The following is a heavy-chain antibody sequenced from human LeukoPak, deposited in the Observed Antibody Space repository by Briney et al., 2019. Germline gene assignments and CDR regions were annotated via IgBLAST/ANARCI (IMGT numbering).Heavy chain of an antibody. J-gene: IGHJ4*01. V-gene: IGHV3-53*01. CDR2: IYSGDRT. Sequence: GGSLRLSCAASGFTVSSSYMTWVRQPPGKGLEWVSLIYSGDRTFYADSVKGRFTISRDNSKNMVYLQMSSLRAEDTAVYYCTRDSADINCGTDCYSYWGHGTLLTVSS. D-gene: IGHD2-21*02. CDR3: TRDSADINCGTDCYSY. CDR1: GFTVSSSY.